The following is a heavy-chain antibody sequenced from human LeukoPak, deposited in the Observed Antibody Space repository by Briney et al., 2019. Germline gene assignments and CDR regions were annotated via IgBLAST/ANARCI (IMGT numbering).Heavy chain of an antibody. J-gene: IGHJ5*02. Sequence: SETLSLTCTVSGGSISSHYWSWIRQPPGKGLEWIGYIYYSGSTNYNPSLKSRVTISVDTSKNQFSLKLSSVTAADTAVYYCARDSVTIFAFDPWGQGTLVTVSS. D-gene: IGHD3-3*01. CDR2: IYYSGST. V-gene: IGHV4-59*11. CDR1: GGSISSHY. CDR3: ARDSVTIFAFDP.